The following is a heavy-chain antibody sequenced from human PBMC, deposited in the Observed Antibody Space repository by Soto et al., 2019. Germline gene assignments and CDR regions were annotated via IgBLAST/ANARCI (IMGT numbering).Heavy chain of an antibody. D-gene: IGHD3-22*01. CDR3: ARDQLYYNDISGRPLNAFDV. Sequence: GGSLRLSCAASGFTFRNYGMNWVRQAPGKGLEWVSYIGIGSSTKYYADSVKGRFTISRDNAKNSLYLQLNSLRAEDTAVYYCARDQLYYNDISGRPLNAFDVWGQGTMVTVSS. CDR1: GFTFRNYG. J-gene: IGHJ3*01. V-gene: IGHV3-48*01. CDR2: IGIGSSTK.